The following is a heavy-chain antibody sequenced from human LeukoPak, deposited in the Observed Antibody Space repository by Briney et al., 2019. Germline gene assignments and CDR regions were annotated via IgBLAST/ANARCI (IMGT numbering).Heavy chain of an antibody. J-gene: IGHJ4*02. CDR3: ARDSRDGTFDN. CDR1: GFTFSSYA. V-gene: IGHV3-30-3*01. CDR2: ISYDGSNK. D-gene: IGHD6-13*01. Sequence: GGSLRLSCAASGFTFSSYAMHWVRQAPGKGLEWVAVISYDGSNKYYADSVKGRFTISRDNSKNTLYLQMNSLRAEDTAVYYCARDSRDGTFDNWGQGTLVTVSS.